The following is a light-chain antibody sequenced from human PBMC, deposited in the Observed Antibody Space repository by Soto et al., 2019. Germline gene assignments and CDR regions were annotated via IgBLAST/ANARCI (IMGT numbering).Light chain of an antibody. J-gene: IGLJ2*01. CDR3: QSYDSRLSGVI. Sequence: VLTQPPSVTGAPGQRVTISCTGSNSNIGAGYPVHWYQQFPGTAPKLLIYGSTNRPSGVPDRFSGSKSGTSASLVITGLQAEDESDFYCQSYDSRLSGVIFGGGTKLTVL. CDR1: NSNIGAGYP. CDR2: GST. V-gene: IGLV1-40*01.